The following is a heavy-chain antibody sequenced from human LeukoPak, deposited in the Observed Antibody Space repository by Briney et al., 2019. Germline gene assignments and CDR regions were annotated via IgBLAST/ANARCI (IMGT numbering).Heavy chain of an antibody. J-gene: IGHJ6*02. Sequence: SQTLSLTCTVSGGSISSGGYYWSWIRQHPGKGLEWIGYIYYSGSTNYNPSLKSRVTMSVDTSKNQFSLKLNSVTAADTAVYYCARDLVMTGLGTTIDYYGMDVWGQGTTVTVSS. CDR2: IYYSGST. CDR3: ARDLVMTGLGTTIDYYGMDV. V-gene: IGHV4-31*03. CDR1: GGSISSGGYY. D-gene: IGHD1-26*01.